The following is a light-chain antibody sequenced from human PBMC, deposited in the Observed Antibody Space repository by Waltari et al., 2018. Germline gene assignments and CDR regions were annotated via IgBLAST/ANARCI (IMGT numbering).Light chain of an antibody. Sequence: QSALPQPASVSGSPGQSITLSCTGRSGDVGPYTYVSWSQQYTDRAPERLLYDVSHRPSSISNRFSGSKSGYTASLTISDLQAEDEADYFCSSYSTTNTLIFGGGTRLTV. CDR3: SSYSTTNTLI. CDR2: DVS. J-gene: IGLJ2*01. CDR1: SGDVGPYTY. V-gene: IGLV2-14*03.